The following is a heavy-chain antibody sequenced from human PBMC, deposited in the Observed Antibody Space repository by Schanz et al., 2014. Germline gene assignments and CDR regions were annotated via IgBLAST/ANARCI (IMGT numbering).Heavy chain of an antibody. CDR2: ISYDGSNK. V-gene: IGHV3-30*03. CDR3: ARDKGGYYPFDY. J-gene: IGHJ4*02. Sequence: VQLVESGGGLVQPGGSLRLSCAVSGFTFSSYGMHWVRQAPGKGLEWVALISYDGSNKHYADSVKGRFTISRDNAKNSLYLQMNSLRAEDTAVYYCARDKGGYYPFDYWGQGSLVTVSS. CDR1: GFTFSSYG. D-gene: IGHD3-22*01.